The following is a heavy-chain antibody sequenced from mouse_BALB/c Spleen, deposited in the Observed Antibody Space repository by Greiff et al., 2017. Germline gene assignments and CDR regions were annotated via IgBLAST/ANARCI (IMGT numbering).Heavy chain of an antibody. CDR1: GYSFTGYY. J-gene: IGHJ4*01. V-gene: IGHV1S34*01. Sequence: LVKPGASVKVSCKASGYSFTGYYMHWVKQSHGKSLEWIGYISCYNGATSYNQKFKGKATFTVDTSSSTAYMQFNSLTSEDSAVYYCAREGDGSPMDYWGQGTSVTVSS. CDR3: AREGDGSPMDY. CDR2: ISCYNGAT. D-gene: IGHD2-3*01.